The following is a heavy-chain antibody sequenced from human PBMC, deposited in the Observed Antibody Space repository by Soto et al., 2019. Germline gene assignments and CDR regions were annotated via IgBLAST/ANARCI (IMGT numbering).Heavy chain of an antibody. CDR1: DGSISSYY. CDR3: STLFSSVVTPNLLYV. D-gene: IGHD2-15*01. CDR2: IYDSGST. V-gene: IGHV4-59*01. J-gene: IGHJ6*02. Sequence: SETLSLTCTVSDGSISSYYWSWIRQRPGKELEWSGDIYDSGSTNYNPTLKSRVTISVDTAKNQSSLKLSTVTAADTAVYYCSTLFSSVVTPNLLYVSGQGTTVIVSS.